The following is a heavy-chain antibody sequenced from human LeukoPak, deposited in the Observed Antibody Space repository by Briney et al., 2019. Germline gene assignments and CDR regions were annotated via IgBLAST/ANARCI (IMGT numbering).Heavy chain of an antibody. CDR2: INPNSGGT. CDR3: ARDPTQTYYYDSSGYHDAFDI. CDR1: GYTFTGYY. V-gene: IGHV1-2*02. D-gene: IGHD3-22*01. Sequence: ASVKVSCKASGYTFTGYYMHWVRQAPGQGLEWMGWINPNSGGTNYAQKLQGRVTMTRDTSISTAYMELSRLRSDDTAVYYCARDPTQTYYYDSSGYHDAFDIWGQGTMVTVSS. J-gene: IGHJ3*02.